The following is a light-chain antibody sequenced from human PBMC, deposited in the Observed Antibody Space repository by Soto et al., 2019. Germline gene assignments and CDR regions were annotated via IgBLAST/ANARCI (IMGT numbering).Light chain of an antibody. CDR2: GAS. J-gene: IGKJ1*01. Sequence: EIVMTQSPATLSVSPGERATLSCRASQSVSSNLAWYQQKRGQAPRLLIYGASTRATGIPARFSGSGSGTELTITISSLQSEDFAVYYCQQYNNWPPWTFGQGTKVEIK. CDR3: QQYNNWPPWT. V-gene: IGKV3D-15*01. CDR1: QSVSSN.